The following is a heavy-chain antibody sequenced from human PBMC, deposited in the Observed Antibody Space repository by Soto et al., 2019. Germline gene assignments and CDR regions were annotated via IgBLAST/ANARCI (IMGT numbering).Heavy chain of an antibody. CDR3: AAANCPYGACSSFDY. CDR1: GGSISSGGYY. V-gene: IGHV4-31*03. J-gene: IGHJ4*02. CDR2: IYYSGST. D-gene: IGHD2-8*01. Sequence: KSSETLSLTCTVSGGSISSGGYYWSWIRQHPGKGLEWIGYIYYSGSTYYTPSLKSRVTISVDTSKNQFSLKLSSVTASDTAAYYCAAANCPYGACSSFDYWGRGTLVTV.